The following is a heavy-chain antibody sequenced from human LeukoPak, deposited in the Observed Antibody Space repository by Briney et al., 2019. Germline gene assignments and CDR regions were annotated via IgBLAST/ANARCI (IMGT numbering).Heavy chain of an antibody. CDR2: IIPIFGTA. CDR3: ARGHTIFGVFDY. Sequence: SVKVSCKASGGTFSSYAISWVRQAPGQGLEWMGGIIPIFGTANYAQKFQGRVTITADESTSTAYMELSSLRSEDTAVYYCARGHTIFGVFDYWGQGTLVTVSS. J-gene: IGHJ4*02. V-gene: IGHV1-69*13. D-gene: IGHD3-3*01. CDR1: GGTFSSYA.